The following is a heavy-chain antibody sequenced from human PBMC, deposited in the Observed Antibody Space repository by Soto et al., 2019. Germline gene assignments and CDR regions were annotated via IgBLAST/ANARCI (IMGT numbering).Heavy chain of an antibody. J-gene: IGHJ6*03. CDR1: GGTFSSYA. CDR2: IIPILGIA. V-gene: IGHV1-69*04. CDR3: AICLRAPRSPCYIHV. Sequence: RASVKVSCKASGGTFSSYAISWVRQAPGQGLEWMGRIIPILGIANYAQKFQGRVTITADKSTSTAYMELSSLRSEDTAVYYCAICLRAPRSPCYIHVPGTGTTVT.